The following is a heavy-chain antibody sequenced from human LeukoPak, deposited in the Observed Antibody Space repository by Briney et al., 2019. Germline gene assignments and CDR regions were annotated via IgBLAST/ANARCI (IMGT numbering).Heavy chain of an antibody. V-gene: IGHV3-11*01. CDR2: ISSSGSM. D-gene: IGHD3-10*01. Sequence: GGSLRLSCTASGFTLSDYYMSWIRQVPGKGLAWVSYISSSGSMYYADSVKGRFTISRDNAKNTLYLQMNSLRAEDTAVYYCARTMVRGVIITGSAFDIWGQGTMVTVSS. J-gene: IGHJ3*02. CDR1: GFTLSDYY. CDR3: ARTMVRGVIITGSAFDI.